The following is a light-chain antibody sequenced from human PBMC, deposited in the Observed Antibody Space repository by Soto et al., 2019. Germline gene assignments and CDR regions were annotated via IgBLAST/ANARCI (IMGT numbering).Light chain of an antibody. CDR2: GAS. V-gene: IGKV3-20*01. CDR3: QQYGSSPFT. Sequence: ESVLTQSPGTLPMSPGERATLSCRASQSVSSSYSAWYQQKPGQAPRLLIYGASSSATGIPDRFSGSGSGTDFTLTISRLEPEDLAVYYCQQYGSSPFTFGPGTKVDIK. CDR1: QSVSSSY. J-gene: IGKJ3*01.